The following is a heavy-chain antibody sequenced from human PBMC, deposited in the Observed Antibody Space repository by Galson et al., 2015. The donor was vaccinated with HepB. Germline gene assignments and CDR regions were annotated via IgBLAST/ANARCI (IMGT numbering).Heavy chain of an antibody. D-gene: IGHD6-13*01. V-gene: IGHV3-30-3*01. CDR2: ISYDGSNK. CDR3: ARDQQLVRSYYYYGMDV. CDR1: GFTFSSYA. J-gene: IGHJ6*02. Sequence: SLRLSCAASGFTFSSYAMHWVRQAPGKGLEWVAVISYDGSNKYYADSVKGRFTISRDNSKNTLYLQMNSLRAEDTAVYYCARDQQLVRSYYYYGMDVWGQGTTVTVSS.